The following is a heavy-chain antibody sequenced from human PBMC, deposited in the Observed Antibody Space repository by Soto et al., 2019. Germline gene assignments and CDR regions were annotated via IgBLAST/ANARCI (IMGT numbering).Heavy chain of an antibody. D-gene: IGHD3-22*01. CDR3: ATWLLREHAFDV. V-gene: IGHV3-53*01. CDR1: GFTFSGKKY. Sequence: GGSLRLSCATSGFTFSGKKYLTWVRQAPGKGLEWVSALYHTDGTFYTDSVKGRFTISSDNSKNTFYLQLNSLRPDDTAVYFCATWLLREHAFDVWGLGTLVTVSS. CDR2: LYHTDGT. J-gene: IGHJ3*01.